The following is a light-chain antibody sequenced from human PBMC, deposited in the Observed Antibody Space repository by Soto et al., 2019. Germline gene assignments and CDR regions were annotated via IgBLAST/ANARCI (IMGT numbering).Light chain of an antibody. CDR3: SSYTTVPSPQWV. Sequence: QSVLTQPASVSGSPGQSITIPCSGRSSDLGGLNYVSWYQQHPGKVPKLIIYKVDNRPSGISDRFSASKSGNTASLTISGLQAEDEAHYSCSSYTTVPSPQWVFAGGTQLTVL. CDR1: SSDLGGLNY. CDR2: KVD. J-gene: IGLJ3*02. V-gene: IGLV2-14*01.